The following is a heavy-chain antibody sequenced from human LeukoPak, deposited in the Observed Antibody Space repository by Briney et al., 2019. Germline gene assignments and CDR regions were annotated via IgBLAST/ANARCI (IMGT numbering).Heavy chain of an antibody. CDR1: AFIFSSYA. CDR3: ARVRAEVGYCSSTSCYALDY. V-gene: IGHV3-30*04. Sequence: PGRSLTLACAPSAFIFSSYATHWVRHAPGEGRGWVAAISYEGSNKYCADSAKGRFSISRDNSKNTMYMQKNSLRAEDTAVYDCARVRAEVGYCSSTSCYALDYWGQGTLVIVSS. CDR2: ISYEGSNK. D-gene: IGHD2-2*01. J-gene: IGHJ4*02.